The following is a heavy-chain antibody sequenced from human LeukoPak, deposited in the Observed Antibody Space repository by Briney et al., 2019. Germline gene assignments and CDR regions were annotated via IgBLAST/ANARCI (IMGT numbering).Heavy chain of an antibody. CDR1: GGSFSGYY. Sequence: TSETLSLTCAAYGGSFSGYYWSWIRQPPGKGLEWIGEINHSGSTNYNPSLKSRVTISVDTSKNQFSLKLSSVTAADTAVYYCARGGLWGQGTLVTVSS. J-gene: IGHJ4*02. CDR2: INHSGST. V-gene: IGHV4-34*01. CDR3: ARGGL.